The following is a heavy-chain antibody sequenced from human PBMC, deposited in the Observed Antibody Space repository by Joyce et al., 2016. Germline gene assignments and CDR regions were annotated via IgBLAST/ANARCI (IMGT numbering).Heavy chain of an antibody. V-gene: IGHV4-39*02. CDR2: VYYSGRR. CDR3: VGFTINDYMDV. CDR1: GGSGSNSNYY. Sequence: QLHLQQSGPGLVKPSETLSLTCTVSGGSGSNSNYYWGWIRQPPGKGLEWIGSVYYSGRRYYNASLRSRVTMSEDTSRSHFSLNLSSVTAADTAVYYCVGFTINDYMDVWGKGTSVPVSS. J-gene: IGHJ6*03. D-gene: IGHD5-24*01.